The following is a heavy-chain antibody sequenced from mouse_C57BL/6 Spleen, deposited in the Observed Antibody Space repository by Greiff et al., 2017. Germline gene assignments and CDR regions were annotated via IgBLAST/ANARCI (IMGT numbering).Heavy chain of an antibody. V-gene: IGHV1-18*01. CDR3: ARSDGPDAMDY. D-gene: IGHD2-3*01. CDR2: INPNNGGT. J-gene: IGHJ4*01. Sequence: EVQLQQSGPELVKPGASVKIPCKASGYTFTDYNMDWVKQSHGKSLEWIGDINPNNGGTFYNQKFKGKATLTVDKSSSTAYMELRSLTSEDTAVYYCARSDGPDAMDYWGQGTAVTVSS. CDR1: GYTFTDYN.